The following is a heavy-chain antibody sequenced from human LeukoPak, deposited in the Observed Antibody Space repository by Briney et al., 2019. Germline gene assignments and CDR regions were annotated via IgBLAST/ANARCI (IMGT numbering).Heavy chain of an antibody. Sequence: GASVKVSCKASGGTFSSYAIGWVRQAPGQGLEWMGRIIPILGIANYAQKFQGRVTITADKSTSTAYMELSSLRSEDTAVYYCARDLYQLPLYYYGMDVWGQGTTVTVSS. CDR3: ARDLYQLPLYYYGMDV. D-gene: IGHD2-2*01. J-gene: IGHJ6*02. CDR2: IIPILGIA. V-gene: IGHV1-69*04. CDR1: GGTFSSYA.